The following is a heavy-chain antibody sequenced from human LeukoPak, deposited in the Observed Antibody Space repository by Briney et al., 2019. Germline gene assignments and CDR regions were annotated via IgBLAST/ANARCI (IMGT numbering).Heavy chain of an antibody. D-gene: IGHD6-13*01. Sequence: PSETLSLTCSVSGYSISSGYFWGWIRQPPGKGLEWIGSISHSGSTISNPSLKSRVTISVDTSKNQFSLKLSSVTAADTAVYYCARDIGGTSWSDYWGQGTLVTVSS. CDR3: ARDIGGTSWSDY. J-gene: IGHJ4*02. V-gene: IGHV4-38-2*02. CDR1: GYSISSGYF. CDR2: ISHSGST.